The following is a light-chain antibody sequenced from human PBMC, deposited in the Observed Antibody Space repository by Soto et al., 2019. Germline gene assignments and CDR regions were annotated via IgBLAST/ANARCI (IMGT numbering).Light chain of an antibody. V-gene: IGKV1-17*01. CDR1: QAIGYR. J-gene: IGKJ2*01. CDR3: LQHSDYPFT. CDR2: ETS. Sequence: DIQMTQSPSSLSASVGDRVTITCRASQAIGYRLGWYQQKPGEVPKRLIYETSSLQRGVPSRFSGAGSGTDFTLTISGLQPEDFATYYCLQHSDYPFTFGQGTQLDI.